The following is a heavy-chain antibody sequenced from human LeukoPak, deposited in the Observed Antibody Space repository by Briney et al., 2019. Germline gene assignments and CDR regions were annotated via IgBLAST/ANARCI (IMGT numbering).Heavy chain of an antibody. V-gene: IGHV4-59*12. D-gene: IGHD4-23*01. J-gene: IGHJ4*02. CDR3: ARTLNDYGGNSVMDY. CDR1: GGSISGYY. Sequence: PSETLSLTCTVSGGSISGYYWSWSRQPPGKGVEWIGNLYYMRGAWYKSSLKSRVTTSVDTSRNEFSLKLSSVTAADTAVYYCARTLNDYGGNSVMDYWGQGTLVTVSS. CDR2: LYYMRGA.